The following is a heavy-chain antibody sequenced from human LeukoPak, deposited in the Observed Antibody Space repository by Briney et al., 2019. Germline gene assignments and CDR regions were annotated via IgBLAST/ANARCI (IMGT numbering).Heavy chain of an antibody. J-gene: IGHJ4*02. CDR1: GFTFNSYG. CDR2: IWYDGSNK. Sequence: GGSLRLSCVASGFTFNSYGIHWVRQAPGKGLEWVAVIWYDGSNKYYADSVKGRFTISRDNSKNTLYLQMNSLRAEDTAVYYCARVNYDILTGYSYYFDYWGQGTLVTVSS. D-gene: IGHD3-9*01. V-gene: IGHV3-33*01. CDR3: ARVNYDILTGYSYYFDY.